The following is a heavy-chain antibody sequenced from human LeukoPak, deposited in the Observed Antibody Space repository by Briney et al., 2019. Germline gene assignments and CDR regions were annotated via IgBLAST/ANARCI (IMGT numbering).Heavy chain of an antibody. Sequence: TGGSLRLSCVASGFTFTTYALSCVRQAPGKGLEWVSTISADGRRSNYADSVKGRFTISRDTSKNTLYLQMNSLRAEDTAKYYCAKVDTSGWYEVLDFWGQGTLVTVSS. J-gene: IGHJ4*02. CDR1: GFTFTTYA. CDR3: AKVDTSGWYEVLDF. V-gene: IGHV3-23*01. D-gene: IGHD6-19*01. CDR2: ISADGRRS.